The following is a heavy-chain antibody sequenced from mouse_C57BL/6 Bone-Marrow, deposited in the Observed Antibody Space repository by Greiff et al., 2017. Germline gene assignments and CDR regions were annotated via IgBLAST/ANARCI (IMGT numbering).Heavy chain of an antibody. CDR2: ISSGGGNT. D-gene: IGHD4-1*01. J-gene: IGHJ1*03. CDR3: ARELGHFYWYFDV. V-gene: IGHV5-9*01. Sequence: EVKLVESGGGLVKPGGSLKLSCAASGFTFSSYTMSWVRQTPEKRLEWVATISSGGGNTDYPDSVKGRFTISRDNAKITLYLQMSSLSSEDTALYYCARELGHFYWYFDVGGTGTPVTVSS. CDR1: GFTFSSYT.